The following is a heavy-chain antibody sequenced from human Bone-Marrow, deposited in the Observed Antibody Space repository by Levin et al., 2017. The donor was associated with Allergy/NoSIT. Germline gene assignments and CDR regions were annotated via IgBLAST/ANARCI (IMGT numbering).Heavy chain of an antibody. D-gene: IGHD2-2*01. Sequence: GGSLRLSCTASGFTFGDYAMSWFRQAPGKGLEWVGFIRSKAYGGTTEYAASVKGRFTISRDDSKSIAYLQMNSLKTEDTAVYYYTRVVGYCSSTSCYVGYYFDYWGQGTLVTVSS. CDR2: IRSKAYGGTT. CDR3: TRVVGYCSSTSCYVGYYFDY. J-gene: IGHJ4*02. V-gene: IGHV3-49*03. CDR1: GFTFGDYA.